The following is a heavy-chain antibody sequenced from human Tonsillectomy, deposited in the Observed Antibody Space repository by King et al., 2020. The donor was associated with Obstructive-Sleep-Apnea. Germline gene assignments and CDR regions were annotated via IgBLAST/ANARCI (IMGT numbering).Heavy chain of an antibody. Sequence: QLQESGPGLVKPSETLSLTCTVSGGSIYSYYWSWIRQPAGKGLEWIGRIYTSGSTNYNPSLKSRVTMSVDTSKNQFSLQLSSVTAADTSVYYCARDQPSIGELSTHWGQGTLVTVSS. CDR3: ARDQPSIGELSTH. J-gene: IGHJ4*02. V-gene: IGHV4-4*07. CDR2: IYTSGST. CDR1: GGSIYSYY. D-gene: IGHD3-10*01.